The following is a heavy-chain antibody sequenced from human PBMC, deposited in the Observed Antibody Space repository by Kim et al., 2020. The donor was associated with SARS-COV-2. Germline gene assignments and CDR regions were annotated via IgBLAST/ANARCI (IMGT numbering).Heavy chain of an antibody. CDR3: ARIKTGSTAHLVDY. Sequence: SETLSLTCTVSGGSISSSSYYWGWIRQPPGKGLEWIGSMYYSGSTYYNPSLRSRVTISVDTSKNQFSLRLSSVTAADTAVYYCARIKTGSTAHLVDYWGQGTLVTVSS. V-gene: IGHV4-39*01. D-gene: IGHD1-7*01. CDR1: GGSISSSSYY. CDR2: MYYSGST. J-gene: IGHJ4*02.